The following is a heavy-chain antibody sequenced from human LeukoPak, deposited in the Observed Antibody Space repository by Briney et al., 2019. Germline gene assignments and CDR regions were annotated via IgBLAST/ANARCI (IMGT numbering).Heavy chain of an antibody. CDR3: AKNWNYYYYMDV. D-gene: IGHD1-1*01. CDR1: GFTFDVYG. V-gene: IGHV3-20*04. J-gene: IGHJ6*03. Sequence: WSGGPLRLSCAASGFTFDVYGMSWVRQAPGKGLEGVSGFNWNGGSTGYGDSVKGRFTISRDNAKNSLYLQMNSLRAEDTALYYCAKNWNYYYYMDVWGKGTTVTVSS. CDR2: FNWNGGST.